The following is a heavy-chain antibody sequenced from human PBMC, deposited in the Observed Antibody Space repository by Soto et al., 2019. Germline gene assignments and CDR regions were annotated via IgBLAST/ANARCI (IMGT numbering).Heavy chain of an antibody. CDR1: GGSVSSGSYY. Sequence: QVQLQESGPGLVKPSETLSLSCTVSGGSVSSGSYYWSRIRQPPGKGLEWIGYIYYSGSTNYNPSLKSRVTISVDTSKNHFSLKVSSVTAADTAVYYCARALGGDDAFDIWGQGTMVTVSS. D-gene: IGHD2-21*01. J-gene: IGHJ3*02. V-gene: IGHV4-61*03. CDR2: IYYSGST. CDR3: ARALGGDDAFDI.